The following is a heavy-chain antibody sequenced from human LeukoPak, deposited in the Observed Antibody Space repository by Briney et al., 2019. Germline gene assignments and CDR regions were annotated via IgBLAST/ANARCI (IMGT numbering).Heavy chain of an antibody. Sequence: SETLSLTCSVFGGSISSYYWSWIRQPPGKGLEWIGYIYYTGATYYNPSLESRVTVSIDTSKRQLSLELRSVTAADTAVYFCARDRRESSKPNDAFDIWGQGTMVTVSS. J-gene: IGHJ3*02. CDR3: ARDRRESSKPNDAFDI. V-gene: IGHV4-59*01. D-gene: IGHD4-11*01. CDR2: IYYTGAT. CDR1: GGSISSYY.